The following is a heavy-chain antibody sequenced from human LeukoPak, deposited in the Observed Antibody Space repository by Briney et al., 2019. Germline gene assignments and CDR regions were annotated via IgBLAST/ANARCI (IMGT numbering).Heavy chain of an antibody. V-gene: IGHV4-61*02. J-gene: IGHJ4*02. Sequence: SQTLSLTCTVSGGSICSGSYYWSWIRQPAGKGLEWIGRIYTSGSTNYNPSLKSRVTISVDTSKNQFSLKLSSVTAADTAVYYCARVMGYGDYPFDYWGQGTLVTVSS. CDR3: ARVMGYGDYPFDY. D-gene: IGHD4-17*01. CDR1: GGSICSGSYY. CDR2: IYTSGST.